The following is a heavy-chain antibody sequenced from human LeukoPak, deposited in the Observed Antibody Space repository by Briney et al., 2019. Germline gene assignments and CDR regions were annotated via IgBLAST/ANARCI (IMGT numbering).Heavy chain of an antibody. CDR2: ISSSSSYI. D-gene: IGHD2-15*01. Sequence: GGSLRLSCAASGFTFSSYSMNWGRQAPGKGLEWVSSISSSSSYIYYADSVKVRFTVSRDNAKTSLYLQMNSLRAEDTAVYYCAREYCSGGSCRFDYWGQGTLVTVSS. CDR3: AREYCSGGSCRFDY. CDR1: GFTFSSYS. J-gene: IGHJ4*02. V-gene: IGHV3-21*01.